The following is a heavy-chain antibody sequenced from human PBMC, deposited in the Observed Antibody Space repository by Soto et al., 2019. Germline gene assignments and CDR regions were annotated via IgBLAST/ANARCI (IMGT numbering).Heavy chain of an antibody. V-gene: IGHV1-69*01. J-gene: IGHJ4*02. Sequence: QLHLVQSGAEVKKPGSSLKVSCKASGGTFSNSGISWVRQAPGQGLEWMGGIIPIFDTTNYAQKLQGRITIIADESTNTVSMELSNLRSADTGVYYCARAPILVSVTLHENYFASWGQGTLVTVSS. CDR3: ARAPILVSVTLHENYFAS. CDR1: GGTFSNSG. D-gene: IGHD2-21*02. CDR2: IIPIFDTT.